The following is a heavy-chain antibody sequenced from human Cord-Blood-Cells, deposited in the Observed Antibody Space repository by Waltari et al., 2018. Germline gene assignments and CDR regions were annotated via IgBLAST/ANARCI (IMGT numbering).Heavy chain of an antibody. CDR1: GGSISSSSYY. CDR3: ASIAVAGLLFDY. J-gene: IGHJ4*01. V-gene: IGHV4-39*01. D-gene: IGHD6-19*01. Sequence: QLQLQESGPGLVKPSETLSLTCTVSGGSISSSSYYWGWIRQPPGKGLEWIGSIYYSGSTYYNPSLKSRVTISVDTSKNQFSLKLSSVTAADTAVYYCASIAVAGLLFDYWGHGTLVTVSS. CDR2: IYYSGST.